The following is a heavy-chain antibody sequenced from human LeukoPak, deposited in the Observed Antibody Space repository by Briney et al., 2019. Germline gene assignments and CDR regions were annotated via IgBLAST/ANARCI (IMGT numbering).Heavy chain of an antibody. V-gene: IGHV3-33*03. J-gene: IGHJ5*02. CDR2: IWHDGTDI. CDR1: GFMFSSSV. D-gene: IGHD3-10*01. CDR3: VKDHLVRGVTAS. Sequence: GGSLRPSCAASGFMFSSSVMHWVRQAPGKGLEWVALIWHDGTDIYYTESVKGRFTISRDNSKNTLSLQMDSLRTEDTAVYYCVKDHLVRGVTASWGQGTLVTVSS.